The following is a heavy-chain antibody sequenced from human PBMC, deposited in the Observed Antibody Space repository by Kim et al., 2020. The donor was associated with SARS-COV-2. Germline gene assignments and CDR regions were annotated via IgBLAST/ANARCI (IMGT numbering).Heavy chain of an antibody. CDR3: ARRSSSSWYFDY. Sequence: GESLKISCKGSGYSFTSYWIGWVRQMPGKGLEWVGIIYPGDSDTRYSPPFQGQVTISADKSISTTYLQCGSLKASDTAMYYCARRSSSSWYFDYWGQGTLVTVSS. CDR1: GYSFTSYW. CDR2: IYPGDSDT. J-gene: IGHJ4*02. V-gene: IGHV5-51*01. D-gene: IGHD6-13*01.